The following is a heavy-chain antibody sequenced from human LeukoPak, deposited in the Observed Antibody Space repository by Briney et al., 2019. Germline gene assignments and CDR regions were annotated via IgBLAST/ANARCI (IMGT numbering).Heavy chain of an antibody. CDR2: ISSSSSYI. J-gene: IGHJ4*02. Sequence: GGSLRLSCAASGFTFSSYSMNWVRQAPGKGLEWVSSISSSSSYIYYADSVKGRFTISRDNAKNSLYLQMNSLRAEDTAVYYCARGPDILTGYGALDYWGQGTLVTVSS. D-gene: IGHD3-9*01. CDR3: ARGPDILTGYGALDY. CDR1: GFTFSSYS. V-gene: IGHV3-21*01.